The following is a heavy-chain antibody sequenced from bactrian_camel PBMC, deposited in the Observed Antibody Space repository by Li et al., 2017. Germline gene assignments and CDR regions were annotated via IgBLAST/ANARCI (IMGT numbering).Heavy chain of an antibody. D-gene: IGHD6*01. CDR3: AAVRYGVTWYPLCRARSADFGY. V-gene: IGHV3S40*01. CDR2: IYRNSGRT. J-gene: IGHJ6*01. CDR1: GFTEDGFY. Sequence: VQLVESGGGSVQAGGSVRLSCHTSGFTEDGFYVAWIRQAPGKEREGVAAIYRNSGRTYYANSVKGRFTISKDNAKNTLYLQMNSLKPEDTAMYYCAAVRYGVTWYPLCRARSADFGYWGQGTQVTVS.